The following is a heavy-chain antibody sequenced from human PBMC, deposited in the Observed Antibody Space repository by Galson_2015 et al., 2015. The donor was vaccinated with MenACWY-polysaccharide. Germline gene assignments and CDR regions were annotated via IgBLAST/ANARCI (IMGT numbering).Heavy chain of an antibody. D-gene: IGHD6-19*01. CDR2: ISGSAGST. V-gene: IGHV3-23*01. Sequence: SLRLSCAASGFTFSSYAMSWVRQAPGKGLEWVSAISGSAGSTYYADSVKGRFTISRDNSKNTLYLQMNSLRAEDTAVYYCAKEADVAVAGYAEYFQHWGQGTLVTVSS. CDR1: GFTFSSYA. CDR3: AKEADVAVAGYAEYFQH. J-gene: IGHJ1*01.